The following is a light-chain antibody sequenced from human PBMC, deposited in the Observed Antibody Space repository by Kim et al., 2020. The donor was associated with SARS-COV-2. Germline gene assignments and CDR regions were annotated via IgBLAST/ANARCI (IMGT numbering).Light chain of an antibody. J-gene: IGKJ1*01. CDR1: QGISSY. Sequence: IQLTQSPSSLSASVGDRVTITCRASQGISSYLAWYQQKPGKAPKLLIYAASTLQSGVPSRFSGIGSGTDFTLTISSLQPEDFATYYCQQLNSYPPWTFGQGTKVDIK. CDR3: QQLNSYPPWT. CDR2: AAS. V-gene: IGKV1-9*01.